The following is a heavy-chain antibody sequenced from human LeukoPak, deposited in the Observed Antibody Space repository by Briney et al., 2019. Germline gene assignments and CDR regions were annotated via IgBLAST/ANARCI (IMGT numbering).Heavy chain of an antibody. CDR3: ARQQQLASFDY. V-gene: IGHV3-7*01. D-gene: IGHD6-13*01. CDR1: GFSFSSYW. J-gene: IGHJ4*02. Sequence: GGSLRLSCAASGFSFSSYWMSWVRQAPGKGLEWVANIKQDGSEKYYVDSVKGRLTISRDNSKNTLYLQMNSLRAEDTAVYYCARQQQLASFDYWGQGTLVTVSS. CDR2: IKQDGSEK.